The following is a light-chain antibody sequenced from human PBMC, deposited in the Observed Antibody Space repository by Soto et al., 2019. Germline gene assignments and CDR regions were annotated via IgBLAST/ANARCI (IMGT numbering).Light chain of an antibody. CDR3: QVWDSSSDHVA. V-gene: IGLV3-21*04. CDR1: NIGSIS. Sequence: SYELTQPPSVSVAPGQTASITCGANNIGSISVHWYQQKPGQAPVLVIYYDDVRPSGIPERFSGSNSGNTATLTISGVDAGDEADYYCQVWDSSSDHVAFGGGTKLTVL. CDR2: YDD. J-gene: IGLJ2*01.